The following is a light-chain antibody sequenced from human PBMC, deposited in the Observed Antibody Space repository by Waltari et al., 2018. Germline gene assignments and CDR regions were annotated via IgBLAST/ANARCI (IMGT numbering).Light chain of an antibody. Sequence: EIVLTPSPGTLSLSPGERATLSCRASQSVSRIYLAWYQQKPGQAPRLLIYGASSRATGIPDRFSGSGSGTDFTLTISRLEPEDFAVYYCQQFGSSPPHITFGPGTKVDIK. CDR2: GAS. V-gene: IGKV3-20*01. CDR3: QQFGSSPPHIT. CDR1: QSVSRIY. J-gene: IGKJ3*01.